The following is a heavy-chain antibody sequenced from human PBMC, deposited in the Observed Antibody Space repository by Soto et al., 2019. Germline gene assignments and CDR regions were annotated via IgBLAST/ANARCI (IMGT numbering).Heavy chain of an antibody. V-gene: IGHV1-69*06. CDR3: ERDPVYYGSGSFDY. J-gene: IGHJ4*02. CDR2: IIPIFGTA. D-gene: IGHD3-10*01. CDR1: GYTFTSYG. Sequence: SSVKVSCKASGYTFTSYGISWVRQAPGQGLEWMGGIIPIFGTANYAQKFQGRVTITADKSTSTAYMELSSLRSEDTAVYYCERDPVYYGSGSFDYWGQGTLVTVSS.